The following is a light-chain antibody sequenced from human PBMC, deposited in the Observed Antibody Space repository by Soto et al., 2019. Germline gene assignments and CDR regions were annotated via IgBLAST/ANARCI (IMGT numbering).Light chain of an antibody. Sequence: EIVFTQSPATLSLSPGERATLSCRASQSVTSYLAWYQQRPGQAPRLLINDASRMATGIPDRFSGSGSGADFTLTISSLEPEDFAVYYCQQRSSWPITFGQGTRLEIK. CDR3: QQRSSWPIT. J-gene: IGKJ5*01. CDR1: QSVTSY. CDR2: DAS. V-gene: IGKV3-11*01.